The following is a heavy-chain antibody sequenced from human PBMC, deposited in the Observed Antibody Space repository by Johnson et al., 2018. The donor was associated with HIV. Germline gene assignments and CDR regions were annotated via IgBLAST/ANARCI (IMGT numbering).Heavy chain of an antibody. V-gene: IGHV3-30*04. J-gene: IGHJ3*02. CDR3: ARDRGGKGGFDALDI. CDR2: ISYDGSNI. D-gene: IGHD2-15*01. CDR1: RFTFSSFA. Sequence: QVQLVESGGGVVQPGRSLRLSCAASRFTFSSFAMHWVRQAPGKGLEWVAVISYDGSNIYYADSVKGRFTISRDNSKNTLYLQMNSLRAEDTAVYYCARDRGGKGGFDALDIWGQGTMVTVSA.